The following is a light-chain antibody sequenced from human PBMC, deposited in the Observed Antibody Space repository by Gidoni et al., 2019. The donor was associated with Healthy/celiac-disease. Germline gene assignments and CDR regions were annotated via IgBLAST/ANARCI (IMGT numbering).Light chain of an antibody. V-gene: IGKV1-5*03. CDR2: KAS. CDR3: QQYNSYWT. Sequence: IQMTQSPSTLSASVGDRVTITCRASQSISSWLAWYQQKPGKAPKLLIYKASSLESGVPSRFSGSGSGTEFTLTISSLQPDDFATYYCQQYNSYWTFGQGTKGGNQT. CDR1: QSISSW. J-gene: IGKJ1*01.